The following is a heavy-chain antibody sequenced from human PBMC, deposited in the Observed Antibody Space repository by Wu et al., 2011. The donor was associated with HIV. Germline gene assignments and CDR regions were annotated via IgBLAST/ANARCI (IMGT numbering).Heavy chain of an antibody. CDR3: AACPYYYDSTWLIILPGSSRYYYLRYGR. J-gene: IGHJ6*02. V-gene: IGHV1-69*05. Sequence: QVQLVQSGAEVKKPGSSVKVSCKASGGTFSSYAINWVRQAPGQGLEWMGGIIPIFGTGKYAQKFQGRVTITTDESTSTASMELSSLRSEDTAVYYCAACPYYYDSTWLIILPGSSRYYYLRYGRLGPRDHGHRLL. CDR1: GGTFSSYA. D-gene: IGHD3-22*01. CDR2: IIPIFGTG.